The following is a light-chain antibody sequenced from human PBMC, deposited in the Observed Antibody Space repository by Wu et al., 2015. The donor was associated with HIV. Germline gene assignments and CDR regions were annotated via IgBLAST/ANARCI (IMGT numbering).Light chain of an antibody. Sequence: DIQMTQSPSSLSASVGDRVTITCRASQSISSDLMWYQQKPGAAPKLLIYDASSLQSGVPSRVSGSGSGTDFTLTISTLQPEDFATYYCQQTYSTPKTFGQGTKVEIK. J-gene: IGKJ1*01. CDR2: DAS. CDR3: QQTYSTPKT. V-gene: IGKV1-39*01. CDR1: QSISSD.